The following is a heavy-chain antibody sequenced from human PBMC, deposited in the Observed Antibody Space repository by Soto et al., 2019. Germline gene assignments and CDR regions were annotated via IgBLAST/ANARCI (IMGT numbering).Heavy chain of an antibody. J-gene: IGHJ4*02. CDR2: ISYDGSNK. CDR3: ARVGIAAAGTDY. CDR1: GFTFSSYA. V-gene: IGHV3-30-3*01. D-gene: IGHD6-13*01. Sequence: QVQLVESGGGVVQPGWSLRLSCAASGFTFSSYAMHWVRQAPGKGLEWVAVISYDGSNKYYADSVKGRFTISRDNSKNTLYLQMNSLRAEDTAVYYCARVGIAAAGTDYWGQETLVTVSS.